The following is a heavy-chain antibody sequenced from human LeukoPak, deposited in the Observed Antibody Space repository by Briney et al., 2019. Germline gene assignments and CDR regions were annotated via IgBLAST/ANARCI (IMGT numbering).Heavy chain of an antibody. CDR3: AILPSS. CDR1: GGSISSSSYY. J-gene: IGHJ5*02. Sequence: SETLSLTCSVSGGSISSSSYYWGWIRQPPGEGLEWIGSLYYSGSTYFNPSLKSRVSISVDTSKNQFSLKLSSVTAADTAVYYCAILPSSWGQGTLVTVSS. V-gene: IGHV4-39*01. CDR2: LYYSGST.